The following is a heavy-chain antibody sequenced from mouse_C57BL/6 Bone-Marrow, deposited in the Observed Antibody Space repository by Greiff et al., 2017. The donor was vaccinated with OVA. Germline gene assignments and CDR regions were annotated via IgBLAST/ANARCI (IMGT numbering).Heavy chain of an antibody. Sequence: EVKLMESGGGLVQPGGSMKLSCAASGFTFSDAWMDWVRQSPEKGLEWVAEIRNKANNHATYYAESVKGRFTISRDDSKSSVYLQMNSLRAEDTGIYYCTGALWLRQYYFDYWGQGTTLTVSS. J-gene: IGHJ2*01. CDR3: TGALWLRQYYFDY. CDR2: IRNKANNHAT. V-gene: IGHV6-6*01. D-gene: IGHD2-2*01. CDR1: GFTFSDAW.